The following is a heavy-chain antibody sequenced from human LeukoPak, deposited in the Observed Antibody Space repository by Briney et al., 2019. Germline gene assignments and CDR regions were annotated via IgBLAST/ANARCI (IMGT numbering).Heavy chain of an antibody. D-gene: IGHD3-16*01. J-gene: IGHJ4*02. Sequence: GGSLRLSCAASGFTFSNYVMNWVRQAPGKGLEWVSHIIGRGDRTYYADSVKGRSTISRDNSKNTLFLQMNSLGAEDTAVYYCAKGFSYAYDYWGQGTLVTVSS. CDR3: AKGFSYAYDY. V-gene: IGHV3-23*01. CDR1: GFTFSNYV. CDR2: IIGRGDRT.